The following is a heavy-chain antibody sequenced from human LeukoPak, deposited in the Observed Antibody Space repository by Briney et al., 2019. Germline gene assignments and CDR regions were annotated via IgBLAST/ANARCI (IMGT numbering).Heavy chain of an antibody. D-gene: IGHD3-10*01. J-gene: IGHJ4*02. CDR3: ARGPGSGSYLDY. V-gene: IGHV1-46*01. CDR1: GYTFTSYY. CDR2: INPSGGST. Sequence: ASVKVSCKASGYTFTSYYMHWVRQAPRQGLEWMGIINPSGGSTSYTQKFQGRVTMTRDASTSTVFMELSSLRSEDTAVYYCARGPGSGSYLDYWGQGTLVTVSS.